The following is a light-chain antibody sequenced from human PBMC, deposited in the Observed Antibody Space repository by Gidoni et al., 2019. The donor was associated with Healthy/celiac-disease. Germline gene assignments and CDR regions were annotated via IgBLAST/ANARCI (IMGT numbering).Light chain of an antibody. V-gene: IGLV3-25*03. Sequence: SYELTQPPSVSVSXGRTARITCSGDALPKQYAYWYQQKPGHAPVLVIYKDSERPSGIPERFSGSSSGTTVTLTISGVQAEDEADYYCQSADSSGTYVVFGGGTKLTVL. J-gene: IGLJ2*01. CDR3: QSADSSGTYVV. CDR1: ALPKQY. CDR2: KDS.